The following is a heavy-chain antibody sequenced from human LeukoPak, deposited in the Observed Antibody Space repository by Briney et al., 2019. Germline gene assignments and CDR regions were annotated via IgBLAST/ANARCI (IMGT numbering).Heavy chain of an antibody. CDR2: IYYSGRT. D-gene: IGHD3-10*01. V-gene: IGHV4-39*01. CDR3: ARRGSGRNWCDP. CDR1: GGSISSISYY. Sequence: SETLSLTCIVSGGSISSISYYWGWLRQPPGKGLEWIASIYYSGRTYYNPSLKSRVTISVDTSNNQFSLKLTSLTAGDTAVYYCARRGSGRNWCDPWGQGTLVTVSS. J-gene: IGHJ5*02.